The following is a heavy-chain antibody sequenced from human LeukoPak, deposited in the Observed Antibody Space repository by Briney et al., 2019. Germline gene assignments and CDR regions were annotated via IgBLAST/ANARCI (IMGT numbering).Heavy chain of an antibody. V-gene: IGHV3-21*01. J-gene: IGHJ4*02. Sequence: GGSLRLSCAASGFTFSSYSMNWVRQAPGKGLEWVSSISSSSSYIYYADSVKGRFTISRDNAKNPLYLRMNSLRAEDTAVYYCARDSLTYCSGGSCYYHYWGQGTLVTVSS. CDR1: GFTFSSYS. D-gene: IGHD2-15*01. CDR2: ISSSSSYI. CDR3: ARDSLTYCSGGSCYYHY.